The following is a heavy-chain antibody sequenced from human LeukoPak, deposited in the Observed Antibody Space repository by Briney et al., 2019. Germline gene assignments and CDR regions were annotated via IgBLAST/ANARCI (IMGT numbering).Heavy chain of an antibody. D-gene: IGHD1-26*01. CDR3: ARHGGGSYLDHFDY. J-gene: IGHJ4*02. Sequence: NPSETLSLTCTVSGGSISSSYYYWGWIRQPPGKGLEWIGSIYSSGSTYYNPSLKSRVTISVDTSKNQFSLKLSSVTAADTAVYYCARHGGGSYLDHFDYWGQGTLVTVSS. CDR1: GGSISSSYYY. V-gene: IGHV4-39*01. CDR2: IYSSGST.